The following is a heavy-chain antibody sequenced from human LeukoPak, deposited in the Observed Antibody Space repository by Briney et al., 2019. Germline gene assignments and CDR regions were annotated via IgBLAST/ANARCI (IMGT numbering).Heavy chain of an antibody. CDR2: IIPIFGIA. CDR1: GGTFCSYA. Sequence: SVKVSCKASGGTFCSYAISWVRQAPGQGLEWMGRIIPIFGIANYAQKFQGRVTITADKSTSTAYMELSSLRSEDTAVYYCASGGTTFDYWGQGTLVTVSS. J-gene: IGHJ4*02. D-gene: IGHD1-14*01. CDR3: ASGGTTFDY. V-gene: IGHV1-69*04.